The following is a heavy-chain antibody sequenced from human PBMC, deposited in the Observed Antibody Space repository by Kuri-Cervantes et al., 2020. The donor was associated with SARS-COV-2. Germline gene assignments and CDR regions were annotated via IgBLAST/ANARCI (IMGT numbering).Heavy chain of an antibody. CDR1: GFTFGDYA. J-gene: IGHJ3*02. Sequence: GESLKISCTASGFTFGDYAMSWVRQAPGKGLEWVGFIRSKAYGGTTEYAASVKGRFTISRDDSKNTAYLQMNSLKTEDTAVYYCTTPLQGGTSRNAFDIWGQGTMVTVSS. CDR3: TTPLQGGTSRNAFDI. CDR2: IRSKAYGGTT. D-gene: IGHD1-26*01. V-gene: IGHV3-49*04.